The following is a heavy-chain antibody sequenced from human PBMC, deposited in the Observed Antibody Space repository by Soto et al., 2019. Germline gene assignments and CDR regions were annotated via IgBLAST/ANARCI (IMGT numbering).Heavy chain of an antibody. V-gene: IGHV1-69*06. Sequence: SVKVSCKASGGTFSSYAISWVRQAPGQGLEWMGGIIPIFGTANYAQKFQGRVTITADTSTSTAYMELSSLRSEDTAVYYCAREQWLAQGFDPWGQGTLVTVSS. J-gene: IGHJ5*02. CDR3: AREQWLAQGFDP. D-gene: IGHD6-19*01. CDR2: IIPIFGTA. CDR1: GGTFSSYA.